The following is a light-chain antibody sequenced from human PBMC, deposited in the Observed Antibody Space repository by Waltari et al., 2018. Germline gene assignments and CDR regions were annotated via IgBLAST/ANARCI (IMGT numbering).Light chain of an antibody. Sequence: ETVFTQSPGTLSLSPGERATPSCRASQTIGSNFLAWYQQTPGQAPRLLIHGASSRGTEIPDRFSGSGSGTDFTLTINRLEPEDFAMYYCLQYVYAPHTFGQGTNLEIK. CDR2: GAS. CDR3: LQYVYAPHT. CDR1: QTIGSNF. V-gene: IGKV3-20*01. J-gene: IGKJ2*01.